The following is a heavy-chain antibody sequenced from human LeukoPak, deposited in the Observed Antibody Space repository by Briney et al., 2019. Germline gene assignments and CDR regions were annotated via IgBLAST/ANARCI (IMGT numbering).Heavy chain of an antibody. CDR3: AKEWYYYGSGSYYNDY. CDR2: ISGSGGST. J-gene: IGHJ4*02. CDR1: EFTFSSYW. D-gene: IGHD3-10*01. Sequence: PGGSLRLSCAASEFTFSSYWMSWVRQAPGKGLEWVSAISGSGGSTYYADSVKGRFTISRDNSKNTLYLQMNSLRAEDTAVYYCAKEWYYYGSGSYYNDYWGQGTLVTVSS. V-gene: IGHV3-23*01.